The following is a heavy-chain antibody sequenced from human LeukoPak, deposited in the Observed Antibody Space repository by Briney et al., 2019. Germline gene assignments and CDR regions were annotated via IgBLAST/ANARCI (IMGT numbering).Heavy chain of an antibody. D-gene: IGHD3-22*01. CDR3: ARDLGLDYYDSSGYYYY. Sequence: ASVKVSCKASGYTFTGYYMHWVRQARGQGLEWMGWINPNSGGTNYAQKFQGRVTMTRDTSISTAYMELSRLRSDDTAVYYCARDLGLDYYDSSGYYYYWGQGTLVTVSS. J-gene: IGHJ4*02. V-gene: IGHV1-2*02. CDR2: INPNSGGT. CDR1: GYTFTGYY.